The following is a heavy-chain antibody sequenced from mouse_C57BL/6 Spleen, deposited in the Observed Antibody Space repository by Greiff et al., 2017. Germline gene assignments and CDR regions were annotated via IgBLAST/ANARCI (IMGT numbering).Heavy chain of an antibody. CDR3: ARSIPYDTFAY. Sequence: VQLQQPGAELVRPGTSVKLSCKASGYTFTSYWMHWVKQRPGQGLEWIGVIDPSDSYTNYNQKFKGKATLTVDTSSSTAYMQLSSLTSEDSAVYYCARSIPYDTFAYWGQGTLVTVSA. D-gene: IGHD2-3*01. CDR2: IDPSDSYT. CDR1: GYTFTSYW. V-gene: IGHV1-59*01. J-gene: IGHJ3*01.